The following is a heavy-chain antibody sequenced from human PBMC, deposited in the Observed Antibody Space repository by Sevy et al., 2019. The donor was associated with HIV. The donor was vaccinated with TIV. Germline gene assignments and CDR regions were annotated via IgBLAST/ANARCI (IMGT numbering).Heavy chain of an antibody. CDR2: INAGNGNT. D-gene: IGHD3-10*01. CDR1: GYTSTSYA. Sequence: ASVKVSCKASGYTSTSYAMHWVRQAPGQRLEWMGWINAGNGNTKYSQKFQGRVTITRDTSASTAYMELSSLRSEDTAVYYCARDASTMVRGVIIKGAAFDYWGQGTLVTVSS. J-gene: IGHJ4*02. V-gene: IGHV1-3*01. CDR3: ARDASTMVRGVIIKGAAFDY.